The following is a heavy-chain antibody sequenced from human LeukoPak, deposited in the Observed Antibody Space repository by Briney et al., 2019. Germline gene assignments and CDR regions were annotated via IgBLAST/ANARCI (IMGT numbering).Heavy chain of an antibody. CDR2: IYYTGST. CDR1: GGSISGYY. D-gene: IGHD5-12*01. V-gene: IGHV4-59*12. Sequence: SETPSLTCAVSGGSISGYYWTWIRQPPGKGLEWIAYIYYTGSTNYNPSLRSRVTISVDTSKNQFSLQLNSVTPEDTAVYYCVRLVGGDIDYWGQGTLVTVSS. J-gene: IGHJ4*02. CDR3: VRLVGGDIDY.